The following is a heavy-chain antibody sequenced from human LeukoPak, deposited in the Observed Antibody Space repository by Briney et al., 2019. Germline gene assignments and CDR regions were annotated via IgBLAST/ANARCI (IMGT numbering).Heavy chain of an antibody. CDR1: GFTFSDCY. Sequence: PGGSLRLSCAASGFTFSDCYMSWIRQAPGKGLEWISYISSSSSYTNYADSVKGRFTISRDNAKNSLYLQMNSLRAEDTALYYCARATYYYGSGSSPLANAFDIWGQGTRVTVSS. CDR3: ARATYYYGSGSSPLANAFDI. D-gene: IGHD3-10*01. V-gene: IGHV3-11*05. CDR2: ISSSSSYT. J-gene: IGHJ3*02.